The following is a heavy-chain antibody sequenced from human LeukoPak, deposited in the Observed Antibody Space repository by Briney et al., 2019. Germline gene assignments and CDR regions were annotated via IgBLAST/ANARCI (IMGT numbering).Heavy chain of an antibody. CDR3: ARDGGYYDYVWGSYRFDY. CDR1: GGTFSSYA. CDR2: IIPIFGTA. D-gene: IGHD3-16*02. J-gene: IGHJ4*02. Sequence: SVKVSCKASGGTFSSYAISWVRQAPGQGLEWMGGIIPIFGTANYAQKFQGRVTITADKSTSTAYMELSSLRSEDTAVYYCARDGGYYDYVWGSYRFDYWGQGTLVTASS. V-gene: IGHV1-69*06.